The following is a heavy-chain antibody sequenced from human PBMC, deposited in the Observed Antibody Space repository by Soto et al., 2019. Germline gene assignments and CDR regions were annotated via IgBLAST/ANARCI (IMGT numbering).Heavy chain of an antibody. V-gene: IGHV2-5*01. CDR3: AHTFYNSPGGYFGP. CDR2: IYWNDDK. J-gene: IGHJ5*02. Sequence: SGPTLVNPTQTLTLTCSFSGFSLSTSQMGVGWIRQPPGKALQWLALIYWNDDKRYNPSLKSRLTITKDTSENQVVLTMTNMDPVDTATYYCAHTFYNSPGGYFGPWGQGTLVTVSS. CDR1: GFSLSTSQMG. D-gene: IGHD1-1*01.